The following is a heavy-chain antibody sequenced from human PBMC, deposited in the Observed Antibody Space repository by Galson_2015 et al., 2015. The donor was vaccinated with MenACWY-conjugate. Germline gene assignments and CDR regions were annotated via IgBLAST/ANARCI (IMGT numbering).Heavy chain of an antibody. CDR3: AKILYYYDSSGYDRDAFDI. CDR1: GGTFSSYA. J-gene: IGHJ3*02. D-gene: IGHD3-22*01. V-gene: IGHV1-69*04. CDR2: IIPILGIA. Sequence: VSCKASGGTFSSYAISWVRQAPGQGLEWMGRIIPILGIANYAQKSQGRVTITADKSTSTAYMELSSLRSEDTAVYYCAKILYYYDSSGYDRDAFDIWGQGTMVTVSS.